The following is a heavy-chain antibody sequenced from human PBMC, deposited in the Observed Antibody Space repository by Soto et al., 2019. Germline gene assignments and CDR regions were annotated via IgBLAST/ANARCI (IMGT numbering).Heavy chain of an antibody. V-gene: IGHV3-23*01. CDR2: ISGSGDTT. D-gene: IGHD1-26*01. J-gene: IGHJ4*02. CDR1: GFTVTSNY. Sequence: PVGSLRISFEASGFTVTSNYVIWVRQAPGKGLEWVSAISGSGDTTYYANSVKGRFTISRDNSKNTLYLQMNSLRAEDTAVYYCAKGSYRPHDYWGQGTLVTVSS. CDR3: AKGSYRPHDY.